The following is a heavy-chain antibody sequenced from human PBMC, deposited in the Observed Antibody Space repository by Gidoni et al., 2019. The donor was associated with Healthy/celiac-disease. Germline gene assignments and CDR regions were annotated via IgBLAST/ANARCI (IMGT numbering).Heavy chain of an antibody. D-gene: IGHD6-13*01. Sequence: QVQLQESGPGLVKPSQTLSLTCTVSGGSISSGSYYWSWIRQPAGKGLEWIGRIYTSGSTNYNPSLKSRGTISVDTSKNQFSLKLSSVTAADTAVYYCAREVTGYSSSWPDYWGQGTLVTVSS. J-gene: IGHJ4*02. CDR2: IYTSGST. V-gene: IGHV4-61*02. CDR1: GGSISSGSYY. CDR3: AREVTGYSSSWPDY.